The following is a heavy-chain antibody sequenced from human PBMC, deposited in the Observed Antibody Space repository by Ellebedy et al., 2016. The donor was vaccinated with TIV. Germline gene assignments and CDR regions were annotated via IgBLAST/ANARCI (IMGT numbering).Heavy chain of an antibody. D-gene: IGHD1-1*01. V-gene: IGHV3-49*03. Sequence: GESLKISCTASGFTFGDYSMNWFRQAPGEGLEWVGCIRNKASGGTTDYAASVEGRFTISRDDSNIIAYLQMNSLRTEDTAVYYCGRDWNDIKYYYYGMDVWGQGTTVTVSS. CDR3: GRDWNDIKYYYYGMDV. CDR2: IRNKASGGTT. CDR1: GFTFGDYS. J-gene: IGHJ6*02.